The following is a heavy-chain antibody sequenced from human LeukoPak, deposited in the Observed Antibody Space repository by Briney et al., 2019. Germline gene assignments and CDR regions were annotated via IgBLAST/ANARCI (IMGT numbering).Heavy chain of an antibody. D-gene: IGHD5-12*01. CDR3: ARADWVGSGHAGFYSDY. J-gene: IGHJ4*02. CDR2: VRLRDGGT. CDR1: GFTYNTYY. V-gene: IGHV1-2*02. Sequence: ASVTVSCKASGFTYNTYYLYWMRQAPGQGLEWMGWVRLRDGGTIYAQRFQDRFIMTTDPSTNTASMELRSLTSDDTAVYLCARADWVGSGHAGFYSDYWGQGTLVTVSS.